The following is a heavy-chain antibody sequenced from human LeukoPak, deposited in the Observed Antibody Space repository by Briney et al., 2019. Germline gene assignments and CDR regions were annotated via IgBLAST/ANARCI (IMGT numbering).Heavy chain of an antibody. CDR3: AKKYSNSWPAFDY. J-gene: IGHJ4*02. V-gene: IGHV3-23*01. Sequence: GGSLRLSCSASAFTFSTYTMHWVRQAPGKGLEWVSGISGTDGSRSYADSVKGRFTISRDNSKNTLFLQMSSLRAEDTAVYYCAKKYSNSWPAFDYWGQGTLVTVSS. D-gene: IGHD4-11*01. CDR2: ISGTDGSR. CDR1: AFTFSTYT.